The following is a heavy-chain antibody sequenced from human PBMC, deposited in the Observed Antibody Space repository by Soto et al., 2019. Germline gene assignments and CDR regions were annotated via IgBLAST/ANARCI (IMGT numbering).Heavy chain of an antibody. Sequence: SETLSLTCAVYGGSFSGYYWSWIRQPPGKGLEWIGEINHSGSTNYYPSLKSRVTISVDTSKNQFSLKLSSVTAADTAVYYCARGLTYYAILVYWGQGTLVTVSS. J-gene: IGHJ4*02. V-gene: IGHV4-34*01. CDR1: GGSFSGYY. CDR2: INHSGST. CDR3: ARGLTYYAILVY. D-gene: IGHD3-9*01.